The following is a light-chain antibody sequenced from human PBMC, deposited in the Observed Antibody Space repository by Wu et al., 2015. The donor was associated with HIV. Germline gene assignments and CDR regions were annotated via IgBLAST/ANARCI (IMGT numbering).Light chain of an antibody. J-gene: IGKJ1*01. CDR2: GAS. V-gene: IGKV3-20*01. CDR1: QSVSSSY. CDR3: QQYGSSPET. Sequence: EIVLTQSPGTLPLSPGEGATLSCRASQSVSSSYLAWYQQKPGQAPRLLIYGASSRATGIPDRFSGSGSGTDFTLTISRLEPEDFAVYYCQQYGSSPETFGQGTKVEIK.